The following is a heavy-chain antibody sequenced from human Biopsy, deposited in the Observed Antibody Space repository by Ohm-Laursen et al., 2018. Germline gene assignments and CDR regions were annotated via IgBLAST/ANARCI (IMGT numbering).Heavy chain of an antibody. Sequence: LSLTCAASGFTFKNYAMNWVRQAPGKGLDWVSSIDSSAASTFYADSVKGRFTISRDNSKNTLFLQMNSLRAEDTAVYYCARELGNGMDVWGQGTPVTVSS. CDR1: GFTFKNYA. CDR3: ARELGNGMDV. V-gene: IGHV3-23*01. CDR2: IDSSAAST. J-gene: IGHJ6*02.